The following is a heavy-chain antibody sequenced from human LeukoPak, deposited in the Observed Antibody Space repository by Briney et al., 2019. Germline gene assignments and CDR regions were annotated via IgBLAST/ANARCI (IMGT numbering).Heavy chain of an antibody. Sequence: PSETLSLTCAVSGGSISSSNWWSWVRQPPGKGLEWIGEIYHSGSTNYNPSLKSRVTISVDKSKNQFSLKLSSVTAADTAVYYCARENYYDSSGYVYWGQGTLVTVSS. CDR3: ARENYYDSSGYVY. CDR1: GGSISSSNW. V-gene: IGHV4-4*02. J-gene: IGHJ4*02. CDR2: IYHSGST. D-gene: IGHD3-22*01.